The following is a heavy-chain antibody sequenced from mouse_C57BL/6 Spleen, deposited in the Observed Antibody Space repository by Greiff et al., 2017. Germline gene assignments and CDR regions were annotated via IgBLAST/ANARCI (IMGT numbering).Heavy chain of an antibody. D-gene: IGHD1-1*01. CDR1: GYTFTDYY. V-gene: IGHV1-26*01. CDR2: INPNNGGT. J-gene: IGHJ3*01. Sequence: EVQLQQSGPELVKPGASVKISCKASGYTFTDYYMNWVKQSHGKSLEWIGDINPNNGGTSYNQKFKGKATLTEDKSSSTAYMELRSLTSEDSAVYYCARGYGSFAYWGQGTLVTVSA. CDR3: ARGYGSFAY.